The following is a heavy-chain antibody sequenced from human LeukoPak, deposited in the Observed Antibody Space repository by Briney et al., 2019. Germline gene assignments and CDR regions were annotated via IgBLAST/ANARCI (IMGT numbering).Heavy chain of an antibody. J-gene: IGHJ4*02. CDR3: ARTILRAHPWGRTPHFDY. CDR1: GFTVSSNY. V-gene: IGHV3-66*02. Sequence: PGGSLRLSCAASGFTVSSNYMSWVRQAPGKGLEWVSVIYSGGSTYYADSVKGRFTISRDNSKNTLYLQMNSLRAEDTAVYYCARTILRAHPWGRTPHFDYWGQGTLVTVSS. CDR2: IYSGGST. D-gene: IGHD7-27*01.